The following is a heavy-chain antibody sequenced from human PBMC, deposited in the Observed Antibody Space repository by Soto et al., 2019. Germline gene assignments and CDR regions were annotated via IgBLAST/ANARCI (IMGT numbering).Heavy chain of an antibody. J-gene: IGHJ5*02. Sequence: GASVKVSCKASGYTFTSYCISWVRQAPGQGLEWMGWISAYNGNTNYAQKLQGRVTMTTDTSTSTAYMELRSLRSDDTAVYYCARLMVPTVYSWFDPWGQGTLVTVSS. CDR1: GYTFTSYC. D-gene: IGHD5-12*01. CDR2: ISAYNGNT. CDR3: ARLMVPTVYSWFDP. V-gene: IGHV1-18*01.